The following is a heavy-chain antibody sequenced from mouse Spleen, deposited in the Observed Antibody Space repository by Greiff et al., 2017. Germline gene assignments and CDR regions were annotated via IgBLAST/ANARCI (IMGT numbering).Heavy chain of an antibody. CDR2: INPSSGYT. Sequence: VQLQQSGAELARPGASVKMSCKASGYTFTSYTMHWVKQRPGQGLEWIGYINPSSGYTKYNQKFKDKATLTADKSSSTAYMQLSSLTSEDSAVYYCARGGIYYEVPYAMDYWGQGTSVTVSS. CDR3: ARGGIYYEVPYAMDY. J-gene: IGHJ4*01. CDR1: GYTFTSYT. V-gene: IGHV1-4*01. D-gene: IGHD2-4*01.